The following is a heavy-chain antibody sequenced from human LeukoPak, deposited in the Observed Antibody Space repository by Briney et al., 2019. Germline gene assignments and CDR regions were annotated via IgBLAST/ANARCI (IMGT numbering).Heavy chain of an antibody. D-gene: IGHD5-24*01. V-gene: IGHV4-59*12. Sequence: SETLSLTCTVSGGSLSSYYWSWIRQPPGKGLEWIGYIYYSGSTNYNPSLKSRVTISVDTSKNQFSLKLSSVTAADTAVYYCARGRGWLPTDYWGQGTLVTVSS. J-gene: IGHJ4*02. CDR3: ARGRGWLPTDY. CDR2: IYYSGST. CDR1: GGSLSSYY.